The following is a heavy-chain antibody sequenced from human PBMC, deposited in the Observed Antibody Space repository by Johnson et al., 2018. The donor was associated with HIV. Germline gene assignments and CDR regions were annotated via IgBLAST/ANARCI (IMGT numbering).Heavy chain of an antibody. V-gene: IGHV3-23*04. CDR1: GFTFSSYA. J-gene: IGHJ3*02. CDR3: AKGGGSYSDAFDI. D-gene: IGHD1-26*01. CDR2: ISGSGGST. Sequence: MLLVESGGGLVQPGGSLRLSCAASGFTFSSYAMSWVRQAPGKGLEWVSAISGSGGSTYYADSVKGRFTISRDNSNNTLYLQMNSLRAEDTAVYYCAKGGGSYSDAFDIWGQGTMVTVSS.